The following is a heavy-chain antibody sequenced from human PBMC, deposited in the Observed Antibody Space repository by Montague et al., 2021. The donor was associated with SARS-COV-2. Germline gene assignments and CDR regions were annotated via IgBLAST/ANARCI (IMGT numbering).Heavy chain of an antibody. CDR1: GGSFSGYY. V-gene: IGHV4-34*01. CDR3: ARGSGCSGGSYYYEWDPHYYYGMDV. D-gene: IGHD2-15*01. Sequence: SETLSLTCAVYGGSFSGYYWSWIRQPPGKGLEWIGEINHSGSTNYNPSLKSRVTISVDTSKNQFSLKLSSVTAADTAVYYCARGSGCSGGSYYYEWDPHYYYGMDVWGQGTTVTVSS. CDR2: INHSGST. J-gene: IGHJ6*02.